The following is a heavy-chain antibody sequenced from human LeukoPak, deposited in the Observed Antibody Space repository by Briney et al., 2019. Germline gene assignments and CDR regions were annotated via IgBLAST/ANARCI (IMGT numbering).Heavy chain of an antibody. Sequence: GGSLRLSCAASGFSVSNNYMSWVRQDPGKGLEWVSVIYSGGSTFYADSVKGRFTISRDNSKNTLYLQMNSLRAEDTAVYYCASDSYSPEYFQHWGQGTLVTVSS. J-gene: IGHJ1*01. CDR3: ASDSYSPEYFQH. CDR2: IYSGGST. V-gene: IGHV3-66*01. CDR1: GFSVSNNY. D-gene: IGHD2-15*01.